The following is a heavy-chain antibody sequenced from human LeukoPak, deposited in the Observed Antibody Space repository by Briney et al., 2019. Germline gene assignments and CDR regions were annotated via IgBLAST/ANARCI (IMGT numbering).Heavy chain of an antibody. Sequence: GGSLRLSCAASGFTFDDYAMHWVRQAPGKGLEWVSGISWNSGSIGYADSVKGRFTISRDNAKNSLYLQMNSLRAEDTALYYCAKDMRMVLRDAFDIWGQGTMVTVSS. D-gene: IGHD3-10*01. J-gene: IGHJ3*02. CDR3: AKDMRMVLRDAFDI. CDR1: GFTFDDYA. CDR2: ISWNSGSI. V-gene: IGHV3-9*01.